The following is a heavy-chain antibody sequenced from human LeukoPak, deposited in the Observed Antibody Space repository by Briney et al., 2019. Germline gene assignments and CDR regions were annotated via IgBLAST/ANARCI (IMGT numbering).Heavy chain of an antibody. CDR3: ARAFGSGRNNRDWFDC. J-gene: IGHJ5*01. V-gene: IGHV3-33*08. CDR1: GFTFSSYG. D-gene: IGHD1/OR15-1a*01. Sequence: GGSLRLSCAASGFTFSSYGMHWVRQAPGKGLEWVAVIWYDGSNTYYTDSVRGRFTISRDNSKNTLYLQINSLRAEDTAAYYCARAFGSGRNNRDWFDCWGQGTMVAVSS. CDR2: IWYDGSNT.